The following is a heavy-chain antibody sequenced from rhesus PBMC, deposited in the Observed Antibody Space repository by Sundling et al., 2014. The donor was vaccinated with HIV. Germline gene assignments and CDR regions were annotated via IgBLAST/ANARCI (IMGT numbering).Heavy chain of an antibody. V-gene: IGHV4-80*01. Sequence: QVQLQESGPGLVKPSETLSLTCTVSGASISSYWWSWIRQPPGKGLEWIGEINGNSGNTHYNPSLKSRLTISKDTSKNQFSLKLTSVTAADTAVYYCARDYGHSYGFDYWGQGVLVTVSS. CDR2: INGNSGNT. CDR1: GASISSYW. D-gene: IGHD4-29*01. CDR3: ARDYGHSYGFDY. J-gene: IGHJ4*01.